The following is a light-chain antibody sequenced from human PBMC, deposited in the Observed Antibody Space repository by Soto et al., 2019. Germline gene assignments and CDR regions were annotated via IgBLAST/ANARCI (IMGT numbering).Light chain of an antibody. V-gene: IGKV3-11*01. Sequence: IVFTQSACTLSLSPGERATLSCRASQSVSIHLAWYQQKGGQAPRLLIYDTSNRATGIPARFSGSGSGTDFTLTISSLETEDSAVYYCQQRGNWPPGFTFGPGTKVDIK. J-gene: IGKJ3*01. CDR3: QQRGNWPPGFT. CDR2: DTS. CDR1: QSVSIH.